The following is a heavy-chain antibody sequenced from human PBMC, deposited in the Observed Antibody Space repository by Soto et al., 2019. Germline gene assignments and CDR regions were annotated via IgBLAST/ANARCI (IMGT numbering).Heavy chain of an antibody. J-gene: IGHJ4*02. CDR1: GGSISSSSYY. V-gene: IGHV4-39*01. D-gene: IGHD3-3*01. Sequence: QLQLQESGPGLVKPSETLSLTCTVSGGSISSSSYYWGWIRQPPGKGLEWIGSIYYSGSTYYNPSLRSLVTISLDTSKNQFSLKLSSVTAADTAVYYCARHTQRITIAANLGQGTLVTVSS. CDR2: IYYSGST. CDR3: ARHTQRITIAAN.